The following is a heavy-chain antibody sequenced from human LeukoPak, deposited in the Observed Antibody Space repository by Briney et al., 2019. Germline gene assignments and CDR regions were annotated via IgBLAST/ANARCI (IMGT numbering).Heavy chain of an antibody. CDR2: IKSKTDGGTT. D-gene: IGHD2-8*01. CDR1: GFTFSNAW. CDR3: TLYCSNGVCYSGGYYYYYGMDV. Sequence: PGGSLRLSCAASGFTFSNAWMSWVRQAPGKGLEWVGRIKSKTDGGTTDYAAPVRGRFTISRDDSKNTLYLQMDSLKTEDTAVYYCTLYCSNGVCYSGGYYYYYGMDVWGQGTTVTVS. V-gene: IGHV3-15*01. J-gene: IGHJ6*02.